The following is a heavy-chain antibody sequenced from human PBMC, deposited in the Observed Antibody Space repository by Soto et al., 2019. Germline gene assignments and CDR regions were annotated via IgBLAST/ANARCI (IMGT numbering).Heavy chain of an antibody. D-gene: IGHD1-26*01. CDR2: INPDGSST. J-gene: IGHJ4*02. V-gene: IGHV3-74*01. Sequence: GGSLRLSCAASGLTFSSYWMHWVRQAPGKGLVWVSHINPDGSSTRYADSVKGRFTISRDNAKNTLYLQMNSLRAEDTAVYYCARDLEVGTYLYFFDYWGQGSPVTVSS. CDR3: ARDLEVGTYLYFFDY. CDR1: GLTFSSYW.